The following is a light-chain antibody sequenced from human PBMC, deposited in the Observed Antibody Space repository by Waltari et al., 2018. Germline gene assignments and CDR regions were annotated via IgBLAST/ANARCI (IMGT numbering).Light chain of an antibody. J-gene: IGLJ3*02. V-gene: IGLV2-23*02. Sequence: QSALTQPAAVSGSPGQSVTISCTGASSDIGRYDIVSWYQQHPGNAPKLVISDVSKRPSGVSDRFSVSKSGDTASLTISGLQFEDEADYYCCSYAGNYVWVFGGGTRLTVL. CDR2: DVS. CDR1: SSDIGRYDI. CDR3: CSYAGNYVWV.